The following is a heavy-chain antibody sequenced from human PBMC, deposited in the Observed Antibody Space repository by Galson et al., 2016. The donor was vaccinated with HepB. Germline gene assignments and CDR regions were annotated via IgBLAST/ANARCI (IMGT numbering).Heavy chain of an antibody. J-gene: IGHJ4*02. CDR1: GDSVSSYTGV. CDR2: TYYRSQWYY. V-gene: IGHV6-1*01. D-gene: IGHD2/OR15-2a*01. Sequence: CAISGDSVSSYTGVWNWIRQSPSRGLEWLGRTYYRSQWYYHYAESVKGRITIYPDTSRNHFSLRLTSVTPEDTAVYYCARDSPGNSFFDYWSQGTLVTVSS. CDR3: ARDSPGNSFFDY.